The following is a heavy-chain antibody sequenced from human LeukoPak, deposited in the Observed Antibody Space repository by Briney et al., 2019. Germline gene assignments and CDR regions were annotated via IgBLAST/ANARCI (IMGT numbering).Heavy chain of an antibody. Sequence: SETLSLTCTVSGGSISSYYWSWIRQPAGKGLEWIGRIYTSGSTNYNPSLKSRVTISVDTSKNQFSLKLSSVTAADTAVYYCARLAPIGYCSGGSCYRYYYYYYYMDVWGKGTTVTISS. CDR3: ARLAPIGYCSGGSCYRYYYYYYYMDV. J-gene: IGHJ6*03. CDR2: IYTSGST. CDR1: GGSISSYY. D-gene: IGHD2-15*01. V-gene: IGHV4-4*07.